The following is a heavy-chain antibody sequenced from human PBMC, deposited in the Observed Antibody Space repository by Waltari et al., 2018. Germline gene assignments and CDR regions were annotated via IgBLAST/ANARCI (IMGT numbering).Heavy chain of an antibody. Sequence: QVQLQESGPGLVKPSETLSLTCTVPGGSISSYYWSWIRQPPGKGLEWIGYIYYSGSTNYNPSLKSRVTISVDTSKNQFSLKLSSVTAADTAVYYCAREDYYGSGSYSRRYYYYMDVWGKGTTVTVSS. D-gene: IGHD3-10*01. CDR1: GGSISSYY. J-gene: IGHJ6*03. CDR3: AREDYYGSGSYSRRYYYYMDV. CDR2: IYYSGST. V-gene: IGHV4-59*01.